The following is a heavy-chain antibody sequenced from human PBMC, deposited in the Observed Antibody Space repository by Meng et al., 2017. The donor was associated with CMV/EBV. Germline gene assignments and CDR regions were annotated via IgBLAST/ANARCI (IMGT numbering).Heavy chain of an antibody. V-gene: IGHV3-74*01. CDR1: GFTFSSYW. D-gene: IGHD1-26*01. CDR3: ACGLYYYYGMDV. J-gene: IGHJ6*02. Sequence: GGSLRLSCAASGFTFSSYWMHWVRQAPGKGLVWVSRINSDGSSTSYADSVKGRFTISRDNAKNTLYLQMNSLRAEDTAVYYCACGLYYYYGMDVWGQGTTVTVSS. CDR2: INSDGSST.